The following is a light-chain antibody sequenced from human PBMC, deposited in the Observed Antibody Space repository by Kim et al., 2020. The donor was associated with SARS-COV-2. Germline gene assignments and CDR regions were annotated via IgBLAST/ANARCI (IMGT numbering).Light chain of an antibody. V-gene: IGKV1-17*01. J-gene: IGKJ2*02. CDR1: QGIGND. Sequence: DIHMTQSPSSLSASVGDRVTITCRASQGIGNDLGWYQQKPGKAPKRLIYAVSTLQSGVPSRFSGGGSGTEFTLTISSLQPEDFATYYCLQHSNYPCTFGQGTKLEI. CDR2: AVS. CDR3: LQHSNYPCT.